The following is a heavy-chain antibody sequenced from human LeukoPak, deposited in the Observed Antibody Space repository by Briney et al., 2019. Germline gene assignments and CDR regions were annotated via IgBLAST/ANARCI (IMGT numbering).Heavy chain of an antibody. J-gene: IGHJ4*02. CDR2: ISSNGGST. Sequence: GGSLRLSCSASGFTFSSYAMHWVRQAPGKGLEYVSAISSNGGSTYYADSVKGRFTVSRDNSKNTLYLQMSSLRAEDTAVYYCVKDVSRYSGYDSTFDYWGQGTLVTVSS. CDR3: VKDVSRYSGYDSTFDY. D-gene: IGHD5-12*01. V-gene: IGHV3-64D*06. CDR1: GFTFSSYA.